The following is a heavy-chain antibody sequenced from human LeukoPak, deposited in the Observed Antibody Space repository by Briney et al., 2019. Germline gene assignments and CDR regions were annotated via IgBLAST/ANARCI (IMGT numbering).Heavy chain of an antibody. CDR1: GFTLGSIY. D-gene: IGHD2-15*01. CDR3: ARDGGAYRRFFDY. CDR2: IYNGGST. J-gene: IGHJ4*02. Sequence: GGSLRLSCAPSGFTLGSIYLSWGRQAPGEGLEWVSVIYNGGSTSYADSVTGRFTIPRDNSKNTLYFPVNSLRAEDTAVYYCARDGGAYRRFFDYWGQGTPVTASS. V-gene: IGHV3-53*01.